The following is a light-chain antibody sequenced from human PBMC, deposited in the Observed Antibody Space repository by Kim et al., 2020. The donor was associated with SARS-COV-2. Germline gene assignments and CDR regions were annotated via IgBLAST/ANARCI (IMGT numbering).Light chain of an antibody. CDR1: QSVSSSS. V-gene: IGKV3-20*01. J-gene: IGKJ1*01. CDR3: QQYGNSPRT. Sequence: SPAERATLSCRASQSVSSSSLAWYQQKPGQAPRLLIYGASIRATGIPDRFSGSESGTDFILTISRLEPEDFAVYYCQQYGNSPRTFGQGTKVDIK. CDR2: GAS.